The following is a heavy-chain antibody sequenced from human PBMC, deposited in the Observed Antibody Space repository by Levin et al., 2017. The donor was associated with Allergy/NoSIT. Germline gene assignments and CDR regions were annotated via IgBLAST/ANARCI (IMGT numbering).Heavy chain of an antibody. CDR2: IIRVSGAA. D-gene: IGHD2-8*02. CDR3: ARDSCAAGVCYIGVGSAFDI. V-gene: IGHV1-69*13. CDR1: GGTFIGYG. J-gene: IGHJ3*02. Sequence: SVKVSCKASGGTFIGYGVSWVRQAPGQGLEWMGGIIRVSGAANYAQKFQGRLTITADESTSIAYLELSSLRSEDTAVYYCARDSCAAGVCYIGVGSAFDIWGRGTMVTVSS.